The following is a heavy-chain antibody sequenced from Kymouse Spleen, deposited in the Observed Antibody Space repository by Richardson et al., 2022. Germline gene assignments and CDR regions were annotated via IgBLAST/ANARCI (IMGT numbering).Heavy chain of an antibody. V-gene: IGHV3-33*01. CDR3: ARDPCSGGSCYLFDY. Sequence: QVQLVESGGGVVQPGRSLRLSCAASGFTFSSYGMHWVRQAPGKGLEWVAVIWYDGSNKYYADSVKGRFTISRDNSKNTLYLQMNSLRAEDTAVYYCARDPCSGGSCYLFDYWGQGTLVTVSS. CDR2: IWYDGSNK. CDR1: GFTFSSYG. J-gene: IGHJ4*02. D-gene: IGHD2-15*01.